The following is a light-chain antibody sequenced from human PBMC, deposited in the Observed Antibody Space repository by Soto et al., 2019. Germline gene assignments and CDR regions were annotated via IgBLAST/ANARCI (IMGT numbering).Light chain of an antibody. CDR2: AAS. V-gene: IGKV1-8*01. J-gene: IGKJ2*01. CDR1: QGIGNY. Sequence: IWMTQSPSSFSAFTGDRVTITCRASQGIGNYVAWYQQKPGKAPKLLIYAASTLQTGVPSSFSGSGSGTNFTLPISRLQPEDFATYYSQQYYAYFTTFGQGTKVEIK. CDR3: QQYYAYFTT.